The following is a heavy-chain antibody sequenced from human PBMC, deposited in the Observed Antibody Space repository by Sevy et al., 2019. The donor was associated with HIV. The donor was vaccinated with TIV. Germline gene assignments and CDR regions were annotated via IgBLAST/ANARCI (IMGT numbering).Heavy chain of an antibody. CDR3: AGENAWGIGDS. D-gene: IGHD1-26*01. V-gene: IGHV4-59*08. CDR1: GGSITSLY. CDR2: IYYNGHI. Sequence: SETLSLTCTVSGGSITSLYWNWIRQPPGKGLEWIANIYYNGHINYNPYLKSRVTLSLDTSTNQFSLGLSAVTAADTAMYYCAGENAWGIGDSWGQGTLVTVSS. J-gene: IGHJ5*01.